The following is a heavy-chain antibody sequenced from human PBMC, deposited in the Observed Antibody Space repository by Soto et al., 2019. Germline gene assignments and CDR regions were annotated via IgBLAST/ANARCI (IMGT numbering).Heavy chain of an antibody. V-gene: IGHV3-48*01. CDR3: ARGGVYCTNGVCYGNWFDP. D-gene: IGHD2-8*01. CDR2: ISSSSSTI. CDR1: GFTFSSYS. Sequence: GGSLRLSCAASGFTFSSYSMNWVRQAPGKGLEWVSYISSSSSTIYYADSVKGRFTISRDNAKNSLYLQMNSLRAEDTAVYYCARGGVYCTNGVCYGNWFDPWGQGTLVTVSS. J-gene: IGHJ5*02.